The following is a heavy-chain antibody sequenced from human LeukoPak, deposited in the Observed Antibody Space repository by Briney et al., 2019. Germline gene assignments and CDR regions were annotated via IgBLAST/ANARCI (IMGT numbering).Heavy chain of an antibody. V-gene: IGHV1-18*01. D-gene: IGHD2-15*01. CDR1: GYTFTSYG. J-gene: IGHJ6*01. Sequence: GASVKVSCKASGYTFTSYGFSWVRQAPGQGLEWMGWISAYNGNTNYAQKLQGRVTMTTDTSTSTAYMELRILRSDDTAVYYCARDIVVVVAATPAFYYYGMDVWGQGTTGTVSS. CDR3: ARDIVVVVAATPAFYYYGMDV. CDR2: ISAYNGNT.